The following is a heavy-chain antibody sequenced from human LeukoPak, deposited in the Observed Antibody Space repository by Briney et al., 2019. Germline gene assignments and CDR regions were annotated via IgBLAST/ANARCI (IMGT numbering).Heavy chain of an antibody. J-gene: IGHJ4*02. CDR2: IYYSGSS. Sequence: SETLSLTCTVSVGSISSSSYYWGRIRQPPGKGLESIGSIYYSGSSYYNLSLRSRVTISVDTSKNQFSLKLSSVTAADTAVYYCASDSGADTAMVTVYYFDYWGQGTLVTVSS. CDR1: VGSISSSSYY. CDR3: ASDSGADTAMVTVYYFDY. D-gene: IGHD5-18*01. V-gene: IGHV4-39*01.